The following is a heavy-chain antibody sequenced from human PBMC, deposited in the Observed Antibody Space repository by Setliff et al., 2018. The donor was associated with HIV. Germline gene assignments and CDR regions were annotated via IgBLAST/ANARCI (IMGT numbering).Heavy chain of an antibody. D-gene: IGHD2-21*01. CDR1: GFTFSNFA. Sequence: GGSLRLSCAASGFTFSNFAMSWVRQASGKGLEWVGRIRSKANSYATEYAASVKGRFTISRDDSKSIAYLQMNSLKTEDTAVYYCTRDLSHIVVVMPRFRYWGQGILVTVSS. CDR3: TRDLSHIVVVMPRFRY. CDR2: IRSKANSYAT. V-gene: IGHV3-73*01. J-gene: IGHJ4*02.